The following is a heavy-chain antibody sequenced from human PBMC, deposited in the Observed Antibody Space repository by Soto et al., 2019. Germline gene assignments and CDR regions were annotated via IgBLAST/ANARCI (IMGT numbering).Heavy chain of an antibody. CDR2: IYYSGST. CDR1: GGSPSNSSYY. CDR3: ARQRSGGSGRYFDY. J-gene: IGHJ4*02. V-gene: IGHV4-39*01. D-gene: IGHD3-10*01. Sequence: SGNPSLTSPFSGGSPSNSSYYLGWVRQPLWKGLEWIGSIYYSGSTFYNPSLKSRVTISVDTSKNQFSLKLSSVTAADTAVYYCARQRSGGSGRYFDYWGQGTLVTVSS.